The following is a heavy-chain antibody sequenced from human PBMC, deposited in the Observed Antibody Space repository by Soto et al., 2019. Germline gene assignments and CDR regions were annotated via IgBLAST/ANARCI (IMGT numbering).Heavy chain of an antibody. Sequence: SETLSLTCTVSGGSISSGGYYWSWIRQHPGKGLEWIGYIYYSGSTYYNPSLKSRVTISVDTSKNQFSLKLSSVTAADTAVYYCARGGMVRGVPDYWGQGTLVTVSS. CDR2: IYYSGST. J-gene: IGHJ4*02. V-gene: IGHV4-31*03. CDR1: GGSISSGGYY. CDR3: ARGGMVRGVPDY. D-gene: IGHD3-10*01.